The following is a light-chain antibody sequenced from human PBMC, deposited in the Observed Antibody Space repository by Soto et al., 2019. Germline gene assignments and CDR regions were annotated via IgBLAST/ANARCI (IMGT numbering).Light chain of an antibody. J-gene: IGLJ1*01. CDR2: DVS. V-gene: IGLV2-14*01. CDR1: STDVGRYNY. CDR3: TSYTSDSTYV. Sequence: QSALTQPASVSGSPGQSITISCTGTSTDVGRYNYVSWYQQHPGKAPKLMVYDVSNRPSWVSNRFSGSKSGITASLTISGLQAEDEADYYCTSYTSDSTYVFGTGTKRTVL.